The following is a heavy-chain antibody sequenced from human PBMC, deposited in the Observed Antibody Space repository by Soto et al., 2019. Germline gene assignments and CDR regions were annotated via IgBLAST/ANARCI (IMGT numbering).Heavy chain of an antibody. CDR2: MSYDGTNK. Sequence: QVQLVEAGGGVVQPGRSLRLSCVVSGLTSSYYGMHWVRQAPGKGLEWVAVMSYDGTNKFYADSVKGRFTISRDNSKNAVYLQMNSLRAEDTAISYCAQDRGAILAATLHNWFAPWGQGTLVTVSS. J-gene: IGHJ5*02. D-gene: IGHD3-10*01. CDR1: GLTSSYYG. CDR3: AQDRGAILAATLHNWFAP. V-gene: IGHV3-30*18.